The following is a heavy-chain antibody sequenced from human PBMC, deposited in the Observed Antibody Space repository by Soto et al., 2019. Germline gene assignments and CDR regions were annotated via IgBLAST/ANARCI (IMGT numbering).Heavy chain of an antibody. CDR1: GGSISSGDHY. V-gene: IGHV4-30-4*01. Sequence: PLSLTCTVSGGSISSGDHYWSWIRHPPGKGLEWIGYIYYSGTTYYNPSLKSRVTISVDTSKNQFSLKLSSVTAEDTAVYYAERSGNTAAEFDYWGQGILVNV. J-gene: IGHJ4*02. CDR2: IYYSGTT. CDR3: ERSGNTAAEFDY. D-gene: IGHD6-13*01.